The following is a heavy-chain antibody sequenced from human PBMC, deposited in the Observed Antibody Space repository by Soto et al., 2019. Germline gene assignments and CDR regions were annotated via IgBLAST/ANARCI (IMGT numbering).Heavy chain of an antibody. Sequence: SVAVSCTASGGTFSSYTISWVRLAPGQGLEWMGRIIPILGIANYAQKFQGRVTITADKSTSTAYMELSSLRSEDTAVYYCARASIAAAGRPFDYSGQGTLVTVSS. V-gene: IGHV1-69*02. CDR2: IIPILGIA. D-gene: IGHD6-13*01. CDR3: ARASIAAAGRPFDY. J-gene: IGHJ4*02. CDR1: GGTFSSYT.